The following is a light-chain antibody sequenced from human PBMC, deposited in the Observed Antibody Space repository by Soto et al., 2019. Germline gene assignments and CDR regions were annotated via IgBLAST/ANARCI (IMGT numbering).Light chain of an antibody. Sequence: IPLTQSPSSLSASVGDRVTITCRASQGISISLAWYQQKPGEAPKLLIYAASTLHSGVPSRFSGSGSGTDFTLTISSLQSEDFATYYCQQLNTYPETFGQGTKVEIK. CDR1: QGISIS. CDR2: AAS. V-gene: IGKV1-9*01. J-gene: IGKJ1*01. CDR3: QQLNTYPET.